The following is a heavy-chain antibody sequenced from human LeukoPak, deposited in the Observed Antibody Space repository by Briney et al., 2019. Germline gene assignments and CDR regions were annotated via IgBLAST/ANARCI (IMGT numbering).Heavy chain of an antibody. D-gene: IGHD3-22*01. CDR1: GFTFSNYG. CDR2: ISSDGSNK. Sequence: PGRSLRLSCAASGFTFSNYGMHWVRQAPGKGLEWVAVISSDGSNKYYADSVKGRFTISRDNSKNTLYLQMNSLRAEDTAVYYCARDPLDSSGLMNWFDPWGQGTLVTVSS. V-gene: IGHV3-30*03. J-gene: IGHJ5*02. CDR3: ARDPLDSSGLMNWFDP.